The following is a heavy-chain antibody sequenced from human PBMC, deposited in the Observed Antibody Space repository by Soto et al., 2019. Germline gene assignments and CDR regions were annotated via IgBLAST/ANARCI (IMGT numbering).Heavy chain of an antibody. CDR2: IDPSDSYT. D-gene: IGHD1-26*01. CDR1: DEIFNKYW. V-gene: IGHV5-10-1*01. CDR3: GRDFGSGQGDV. Sequence: GESLKISCQTSDEIFNKYWITWVRQMPGRGLEWVGRIDPSDSYTTYNPSLKGHVILSVDKSRNTAYVQWTSLRASDTAMYFCGRDFGSGQGDVWGQGTLVTVSS. J-gene: IGHJ1*01.